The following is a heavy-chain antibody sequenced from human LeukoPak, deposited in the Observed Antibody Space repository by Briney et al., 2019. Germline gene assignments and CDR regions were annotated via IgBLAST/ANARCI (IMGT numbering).Heavy chain of an antibody. CDR1: GYIFSSYE. D-gene: IGHD3-22*01. Sequence: GGSLTLSCAVSGYIFSSYEMNWVRQAPGKGLEWVSYISSSGSTIYYADSVKGRFTISRDNAKNSLYLQMNSLRAEDTAVYYCARCDSSGYYYARYYYYYMDVWGKGTTVTVSS. CDR3: ARCDSSGYYYARYYYYYMDV. V-gene: IGHV3-48*03. J-gene: IGHJ6*03. CDR2: ISSSGSTI.